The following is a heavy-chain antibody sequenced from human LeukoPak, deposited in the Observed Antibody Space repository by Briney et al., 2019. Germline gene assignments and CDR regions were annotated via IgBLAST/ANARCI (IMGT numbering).Heavy chain of an antibody. J-gene: IGHJ6*02. D-gene: IGHD2-21*02. CDR3: ARDAVTAPPYYYYGMDV. V-gene: IGHV3-53*01. CDR1: GFTFSSYA. Sequence: QPGGSLRLSCAASGFTFSSYAMSWVRQAPGKGLEWVSVIYSDGSTYYADSVKGRFTISRDNSKNTLYLQMNSLRAEDTAVYYCARDAVTAPPYYYYGMDVWGQGTTVTVSS. CDR2: IYSDGST.